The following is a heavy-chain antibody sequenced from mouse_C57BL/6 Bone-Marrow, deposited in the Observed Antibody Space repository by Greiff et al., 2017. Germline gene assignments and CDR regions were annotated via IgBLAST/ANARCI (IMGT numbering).Heavy chain of an antibody. J-gene: IGHJ4*01. Sequence: QVTLKVCGPGILQPSQTLSLTCSFSGFSLSTFGLGVGWIRQPSGKGLEWLAHIWWDDDKYYNPALKSRLTISKDTSKNQGFLKVANVDTADTATYYCARGFPHYYAMDYWGQGTSVTVSS. V-gene: IGHV8-8*01. CDR2: IWWDDDK. CDR1: GFSLSTFGLG. CDR3: ARGFPHYYAMDY.